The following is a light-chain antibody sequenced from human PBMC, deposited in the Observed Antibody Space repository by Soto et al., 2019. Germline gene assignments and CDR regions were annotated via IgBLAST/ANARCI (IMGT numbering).Light chain of an antibody. CDR2: AAS. Sequence: DIQMTQSPSSLSSSVGDIFTITCRASQSISSYLNWYQQKPGKAPKLLIYAASSLQSGVPSRFSGSGSGTEFTLTISSLQSEDFAVYYCQQYNNWWTFGQGTKVDIK. V-gene: IGKV1-39*01. CDR3: QQYNNWWT. CDR1: QSISSY. J-gene: IGKJ1*01.